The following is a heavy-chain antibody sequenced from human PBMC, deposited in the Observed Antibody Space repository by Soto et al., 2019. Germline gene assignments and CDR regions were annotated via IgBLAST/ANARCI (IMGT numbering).Heavy chain of an antibody. V-gene: IGHV4-38-2*02. CDR2: IYHSGST. D-gene: IGHD2-15*01. J-gene: IGHJ6*02. CDR1: GYSISSGYY. Sequence: SETLSLTCAVSGYSISSGYYWGWIRQPPGKGLEWIGSIYHSGSTYYNPSLKSRVTISVDTSKNQFSLKLSSVTAADTAVYYCARDAEVGDCSGGGCYSGSSGPSYYYYYGMDFLGQGTTVTVSS. CDR3: ARDAEVGDCSGGGCYSGSSGPSYYYYYGMDF.